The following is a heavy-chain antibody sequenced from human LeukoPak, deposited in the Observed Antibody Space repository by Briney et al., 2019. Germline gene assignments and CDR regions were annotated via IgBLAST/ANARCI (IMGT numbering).Heavy chain of an antibody. CDR2: INPSGGST. J-gene: IGHJ6*02. V-gene: IGHV1-46*01. CDR1: GYTFTGYY. CDR3: ARDPLTYYYGSGSYPTNYYYYGMDV. Sequence: GASVKVSCKASGYTFTGYYMHWVRQAPGQGLEWMGIINPSGGSTSYAQKFQGRVTMTRDTSTSTVYMELSSLRSEDTAVYYCARDPLTYYYGSGSYPTNYYYYGMDVWGQGTTVTVSS. D-gene: IGHD3-10*01.